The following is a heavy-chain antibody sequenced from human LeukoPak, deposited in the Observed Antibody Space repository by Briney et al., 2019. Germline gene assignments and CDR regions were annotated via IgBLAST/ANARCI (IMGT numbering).Heavy chain of an antibody. V-gene: IGHV3-23*01. J-gene: IGHJ1*01. CDR1: GFTFSDYY. D-gene: IGHD6-19*01. CDR3: AKDHSSGWQDKYFQH. Sequence: GGSLRLSCAASGFTFSDYYMSWVRQAPGKGLEWVSAISASGGSTYYADSVKGRFTISRDDSKNTLYLQMNSLRAEDTAVYYCAKDHSSGWQDKYFQHWGQGTLVTVSS. CDR2: ISASGGST.